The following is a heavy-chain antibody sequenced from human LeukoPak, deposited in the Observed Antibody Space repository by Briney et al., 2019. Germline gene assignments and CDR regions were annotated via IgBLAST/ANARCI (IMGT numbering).Heavy chain of an antibody. CDR2: IDPSDSYT. CDR3: ARRGYYYYGMDV. Sequence: ESLKISCKDSGHSFTSYWISWVRQMPGKGLEWMGRIDPSDSYTNYSPSFQGHVTISVDKSISTAYLQWTSLKSSDSAMYYCARRGYYYYGMDVWGQGTTVTVSS. J-gene: IGHJ6*02. CDR1: GHSFTSYW. D-gene: IGHD3-10*01. V-gene: IGHV5-10-1*01.